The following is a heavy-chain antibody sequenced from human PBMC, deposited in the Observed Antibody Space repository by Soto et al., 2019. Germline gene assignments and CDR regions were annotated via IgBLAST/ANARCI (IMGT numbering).Heavy chain of an antibody. Sequence: QVQLVQSGAEVKKPGASVKVSCKASGYTFTSLDINWVRQAPGQGLEWMGWMSPNSGNTGYAQNFQGRVTMTRDTSITTAYMELGSLTSEDTAVYFCDRGVAAGYDYWGQGTLVTVSS. J-gene: IGHJ4*02. CDR3: DRGVAAGYDY. D-gene: IGHD2-15*01. CDR2: MSPNSGNT. V-gene: IGHV1-8*01. CDR1: GYTFTSLD.